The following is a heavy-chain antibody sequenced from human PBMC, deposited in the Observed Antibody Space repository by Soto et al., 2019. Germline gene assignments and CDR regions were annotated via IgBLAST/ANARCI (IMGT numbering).Heavy chain of an antibody. V-gene: IGHV4-31*03. CDR3: ARGVTMVRGVIHTPYFDY. J-gene: IGHJ4*02. CDR2: IYYSGST. CDR1: GGSISSGGYY. Sequence: QVQLQESGPGLVKPSQTLSLTCTVSGGSISSGGYYWSWIRQHPGKGLEWIGYIYYSGSTYYNPSLKTRLTISVDTSKNQCSLTLSSVTAADTAVYYCARGVTMVRGVIHTPYFDYWGQGTLVTVSS. D-gene: IGHD3-10*01.